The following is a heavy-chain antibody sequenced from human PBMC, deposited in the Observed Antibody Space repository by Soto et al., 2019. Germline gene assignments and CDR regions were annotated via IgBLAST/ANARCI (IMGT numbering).Heavy chain of an antibody. D-gene: IGHD2-15*01. V-gene: IGHV1-46*01. CDR2: INPSGGST. J-gene: IGHJ4*02. CDR1: GYTFTGYY. Sequence: ASVKVSCKASGYTFTGYYIHWVRQAPGQGLEWMGIINPSGGSTSYAQKFQGRVTMTRDTSTSTVYMDLSSLRSEDTAVYYCARDLHGYCSGGSCWPLFGYWGQGTLVTVSS. CDR3: ARDLHGYCSGGSCWPLFGY.